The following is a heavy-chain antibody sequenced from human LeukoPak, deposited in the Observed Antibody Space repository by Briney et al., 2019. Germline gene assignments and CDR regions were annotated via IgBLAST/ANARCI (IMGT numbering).Heavy chain of an antibody. CDR1: GFTFTSSA. V-gene: IGHV1-58*02. CDR3: AADLAGDILTGYYFNWFDP. J-gene: IGHJ5*02. D-gene: IGHD3-9*01. Sequence: GASVKVSCKASGFTFTSSAMQWVRHARGQRLEWIGWIVVGSGNTNYAQKFQERVTITRDMSTSTAYMELSSLRSEDTAVYYCAADLAGDILTGYYFNWFDPWGQGTLVTVSS. CDR2: IVVGSGNT.